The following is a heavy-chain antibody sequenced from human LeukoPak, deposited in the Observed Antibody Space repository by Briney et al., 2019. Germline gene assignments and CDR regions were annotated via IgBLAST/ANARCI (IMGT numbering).Heavy chain of an antibody. CDR2: IDPQDSYN. J-gene: IGHJ4*02. CDR3: ARAYSRSRFDY. CDR1: GSNFTNYW. V-gene: IGHV5-10-1*04. D-gene: IGHD6-13*01. Sequence: GESLKISCKGSGSNFTNYWISWVRQILGKGLEWMGTIDPQDSYNNYSPCFQGQFTISADKSISTAYLQWSSLKASDTAMYYCARAYSRSRFDYWGQGTLVSVSS.